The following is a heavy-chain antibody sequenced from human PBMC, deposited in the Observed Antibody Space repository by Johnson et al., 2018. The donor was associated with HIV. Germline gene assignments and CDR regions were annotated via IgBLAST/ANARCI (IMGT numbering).Heavy chain of an antibody. D-gene: IGHD1-26*01. CDR1: GFTFSSYD. CDR3: ARGRGELLGGAFDI. V-gene: IGHV3-13*01. Sequence: VQLVESGGGLVQPGGSLRLSCAASGFTFSSYDMHWVRQATGKGLEWVSAIGTAGDTYYPGSVKGRFTISSENAKNSLYLQMNSLRPEDAAIYYCARGRGELLGGAFDIWGQGTMVTVSS. CDR2: IGTAGDT. J-gene: IGHJ3*02.